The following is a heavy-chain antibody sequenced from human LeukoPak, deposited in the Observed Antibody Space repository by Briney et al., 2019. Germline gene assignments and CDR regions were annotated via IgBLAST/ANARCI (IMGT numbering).Heavy chain of an antibody. J-gene: IGHJ4*02. D-gene: IGHD4-23*01. CDR2: IYTSGNT. CDR3: AREGTTVVTRALDY. Sequence: SETLSLTCTVSNGSISSYYWSWIRQPAGKGLEWIGRIYTSGNTNYTPSLKSRVTMSVDTSKNQLSLKLSSVTAADTAMYYCAREGTTVVTRALDYWGQGTLVTVSS. V-gene: IGHV4-4*07. CDR1: NGSISSYY.